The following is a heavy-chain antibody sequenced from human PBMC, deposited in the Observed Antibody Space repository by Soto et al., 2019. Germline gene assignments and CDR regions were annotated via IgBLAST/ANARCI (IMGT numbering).Heavy chain of an antibody. CDR1: GGSISSSTYY. J-gene: IGHJ4*02. Sequence: SETLYLTCTVSGGSISSSTYYWGWIRQPPGKGLDWIGTIYYSGTTYYNPSLKSRVTISVDTSKNRFSLKLSSVTAADTAVYYCARQWELPRTFDYWGQGTLVTVSS. V-gene: IGHV4-39*01. CDR3: ARQWELPRTFDY. D-gene: IGHD1-26*01. CDR2: IYYSGTT.